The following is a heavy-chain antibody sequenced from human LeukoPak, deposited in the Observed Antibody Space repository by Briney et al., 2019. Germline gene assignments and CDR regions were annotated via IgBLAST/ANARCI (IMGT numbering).Heavy chain of an antibody. J-gene: IGHJ4*02. CDR1: GFTFSSYA. Sequence: GGSLRLSCAPSGFTFSSYAMHWVRQAPGKGLEWVAVISYDGSDKYYADSVKGRFTISRDNSKNALDLQMNSLRPEDTAVYYCARDSAAMARHYFDFWGQGTLVTVSS. V-gene: IGHV3-30*04. D-gene: IGHD5-18*01. CDR3: ARDSAAMARHYFDF. CDR2: ISYDGSDK.